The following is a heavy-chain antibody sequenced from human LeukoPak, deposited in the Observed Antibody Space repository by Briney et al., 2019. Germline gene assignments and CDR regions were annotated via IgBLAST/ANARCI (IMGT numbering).Heavy chain of an antibody. CDR1: GYTFTSYY. Sequence: GASVKVSCKASGYTFTSYYMHWVRQAPGQGLEWMGIINPSGGSTSCAQKFQGRVTMTRDMSTSTVYMELSSLRSEDTAVYYCARDGVAASDYYYYYYMDVWGKGTTVTVSS. D-gene: IGHD6-13*01. V-gene: IGHV1-46*01. CDR3: ARDGVAASDYYYYYYMDV. J-gene: IGHJ6*03. CDR2: INPSGGST.